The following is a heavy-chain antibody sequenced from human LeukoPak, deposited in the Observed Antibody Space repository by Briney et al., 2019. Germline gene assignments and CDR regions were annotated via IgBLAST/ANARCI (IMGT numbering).Heavy chain of an antibody. D-gene: IGHD3-3*01. CDR3: ARVLRFLEWLSDKSDAFDI. CDR1: GGTFSSYG. CDR2: ITPIFGTA. J-gene: IGHJ3*02. Sequence: SVKVSCKASGGTFSSYGINWVRQAPGQGLEWMGGITPIFGTANYAQKFQGRVTIIADKSTSTAYMELSSLKSEDTAVYYCARVLRFLEWLSDKSDAFDIWGQGTMVTVSS. V-gene: IGHV1-69*06.